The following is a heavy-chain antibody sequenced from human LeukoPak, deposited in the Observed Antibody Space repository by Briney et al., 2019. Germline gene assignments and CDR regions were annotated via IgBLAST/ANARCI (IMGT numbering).Heavy chain of an antibody. Sequence: SETLSLTCTVSGGSISSTIYYWGWIRQPPGKGLEWIGSVYFSGSPYYNPSLNSRVTISVDTSKNQFSLKLTSVTVADTAVFYCARAFFGVASRLPIPSGFDIWGQGTVLSVSS. D-gene: IGHD3-3*01. CDR3: ARAFFGVASRLPIPSGFDI. CDR2: VYFSGSP. J-gene: IGHJ3*02. CDR1: GGSISSTIYY. V-gene: IGHV4-39*01.